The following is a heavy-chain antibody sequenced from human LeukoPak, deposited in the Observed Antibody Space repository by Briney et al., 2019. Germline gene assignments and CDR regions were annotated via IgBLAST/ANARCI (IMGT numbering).Heavy chain of an antibody. V-gene: IGHV3-23*01. Sequence: GGSLRLSCAASGFTFSNYAMSWVRQAPGKGLEWVSTISGSGGTTYYADSVKGRFTISRDNAKNTLYLQMNSLRAEDTGVYYCARIASHSSSWYDGGYWGQGTLVTVSS. CDR1: GFTFSNYA. CDR2: ISGSGGTT. J-gene: IGHJ4*02. D-gene: IGHD6-13*01. CDR3: ARIASHSSSWYDGGY.